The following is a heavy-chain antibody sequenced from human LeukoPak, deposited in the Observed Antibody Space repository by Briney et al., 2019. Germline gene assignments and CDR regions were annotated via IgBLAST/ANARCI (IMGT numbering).Heavy chain of an antibody. CDR2: ISSSGST. V-gene: IGHV3-48*03. CDR1: GFTFSSYE. J-gene: IGHJ4*02. Sequence: GGSLRLSCAASGFTFSSYEMNWVRQAPGKGLEWISYISSSGSTMYADSVKGRFTISRDNAKNSLALHMNSLRAEDTAVYYCARHNGWYDYWGQGTLVTVSS. D-gene: IGHD6-19*01. CDR3: ARHNGWYDY.